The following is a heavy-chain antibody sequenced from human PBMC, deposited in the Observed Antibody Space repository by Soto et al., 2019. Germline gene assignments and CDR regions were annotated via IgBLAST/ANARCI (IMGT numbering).Heavy chain of an antibody. CDR2: INPNSGGT. Sequence: VSVKVSCKASGYTFTGYYMHWVRQAPGQGLEWMGWINPNSGGTNYAQKFQGWVTMTRDTSISTAYMELSRLRSDDTAVYYCARVGCSSTSCRFDYWGQGTLVTVSS. D-gene: IGHD2-2*01. CDR1: GYTFTGYY. V-gene: IGHV1-2*04. CDR3: ARVGCSSTSCRFDY. J-gene: IGHJ4*02.